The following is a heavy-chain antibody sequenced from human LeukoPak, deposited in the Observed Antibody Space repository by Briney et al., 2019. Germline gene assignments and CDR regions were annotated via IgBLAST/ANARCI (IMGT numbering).Heavy chain of an antibody. V-gene: IGHV1-46*01. Sequence: GASVKVSCKASGYTFTSYYIHWVRQAPGQGLEWMGIINPSGGSTSYAQRFQGRVTMTRDTSTSTVYVELSSLRSEDTAVYYCARSLSSSVDYWGQGTLVTVSS. J-gene: IGHJ4*02. D-gene: IGHD6-6*01. CDR3: ARSLSSSVDY. CDR1: GYTFTSYY. CDR2: INPSGGST.